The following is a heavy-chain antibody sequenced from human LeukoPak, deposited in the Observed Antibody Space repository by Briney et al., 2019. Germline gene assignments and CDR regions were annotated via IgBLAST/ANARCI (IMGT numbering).Heavy chain of an antibody. V-gene: IGHV3-48*03. J-gene: IGHJ4*02. CDR1: GFTFSSYE. D-gene: IGHD3-9*01. CDR2: ISSSGSTI. CDR3: ARDPLPYYDILTGYYSQPHYFDY. Sequence: GGSLRLSCAASGFTFSSYEMNWVRQAPGKGLEWVSYISSSGSTIYYADSVKGRFTISRDNAKNSPYLQMNSLRAEDTAVYYCARDPLPYYDILTGYYSQPHYFDYWGQGTLVTVSS.